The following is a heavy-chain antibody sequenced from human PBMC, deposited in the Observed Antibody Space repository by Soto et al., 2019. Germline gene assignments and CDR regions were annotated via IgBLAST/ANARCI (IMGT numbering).Heavy chain of an antibody. J-gene: IGHJ6*02. CDR3: ARDRQGTGSGMLNYAMDV. CDR1: GYTFTRHY. Sequence: QVQLVQSGAEVKKPGASVKVSCKASGYTFTRHYIHWVRQAPGQGLEWMGIIDPSDGSTSYAQKFQGRLTMTRDTSASTVYMDLSSLRSEDTAVHYCARDRQGTGSGMLNYAMDVWGQGTTVTVSS. D-gene: IGHD3-10*01. V-gene: IGHV1-46*03. CDR2: IDPSDGST.